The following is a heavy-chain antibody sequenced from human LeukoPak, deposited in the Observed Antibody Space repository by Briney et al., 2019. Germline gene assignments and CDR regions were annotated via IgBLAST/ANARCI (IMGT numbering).Heavy chain of an antibody. CDR1: GYSFTSYW. CDR3: ARSLDYWMVRGVITNWFDP. D-gene: IGHD3-10*01. V-gene: IGHV5-51*01. Sequence: GESLKISCKGSGYSFTSYWIAWVRQQPGKGLEWMGIIHPGDSDTRDSPSFQGQVTMSADKSNSTAYLQWSSLKASDTAMFYCARSLDYWMVRGVITNWFDPWGQGTLVTVSS. J-gene: IGHJ5*02. CDR2: IHPGDSDT.